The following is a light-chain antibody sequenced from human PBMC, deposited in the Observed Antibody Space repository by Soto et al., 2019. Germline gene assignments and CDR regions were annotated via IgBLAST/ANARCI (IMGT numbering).Light chain of an antibody. CDR3: MQALQTWT. CDR2: LGS. V-gene: IGKV2-28*01. CDR1: QILLHSNGYNY. J-gene: IGKJ1*01. Sequence: EIVMTQSPLSLSVTTGEPASISCRSSQILLHSNGYNYLDWYLQKPGQTPQLLIYLGSNRASGVPDRFSGSGSGTDFTLEISSVEAEDVGVYYCMQALQTWTFGQGTKVEIK.